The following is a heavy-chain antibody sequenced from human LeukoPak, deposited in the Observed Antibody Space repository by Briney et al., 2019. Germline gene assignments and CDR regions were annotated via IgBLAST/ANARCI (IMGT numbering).Heavy chain of an antibody. CDR3: AQGSSSYAFDI. V-gene: IGHV3-30*02. D-gene: IGHD6-6*01. CDR2: IWYDGSNK. J-gene: IGHJ3*02. CDR1: GFTFSSYG. Sequence: GGSLRLSCAASGFTFSSYGMHWVRQAPGKGLEWVAVIWYDGSNKYYADSVKGRFTISRDNSKNTLYLQMNSLRAEDTAVYYCAQGSSSYAFDIWGQGTMVTVSS.